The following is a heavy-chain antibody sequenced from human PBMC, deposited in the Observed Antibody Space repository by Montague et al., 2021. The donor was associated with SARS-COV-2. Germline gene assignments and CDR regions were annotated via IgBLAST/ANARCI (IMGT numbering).Heavy chain of an antibody. J-gene: IGHJ4*02. V-gene: IGHV3-7*01. CDR1: GFTFGSYW. CDR3: ATDQNWAFDC. CDR2: IKQDESEK. D-gene: IGHD7-27*01. Sequence: SRSLSCAASGFTFGSYWMSWVRQAPGKGLEWVANIKQDESEKSYVDSVKGRFTISRDNAKNSLYLQMHSLRAEDTAVYYCATDQNWAFDCWGQGALVTVSS.